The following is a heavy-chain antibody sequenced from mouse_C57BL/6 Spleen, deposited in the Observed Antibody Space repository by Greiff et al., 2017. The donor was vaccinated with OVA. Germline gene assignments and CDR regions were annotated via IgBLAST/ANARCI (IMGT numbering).Heavy chain of an antibody. CDR2: IYPGSGNT. Sequence: QVQLQQSGPELVKPGASVKISCKASGYSFTSYYIHWVKQRPGQGLEWIGWIYPGSGNTKYNEKFKGKATLTADTSSSTAYMQLSSLTSEDSAVYYCARDYGSSYEAMGYWGQGTSVTVSS. J-gene: IGHJ4*01. D-gene: IGHD1-1*01. V-gene: IGHV1-66*01. CDR3: ARDYGSSYEAMGY. CDR1: GYSFTSYY.